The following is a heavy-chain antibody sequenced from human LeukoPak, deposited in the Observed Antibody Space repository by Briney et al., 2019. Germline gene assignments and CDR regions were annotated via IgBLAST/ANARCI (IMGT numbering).Heavy chain of an antibody. Sequence: SETLSLTCTVSGDSITTYYWSWIRQPPGKGLEWIGYIYHSGSTKYNPSLKSRVTISVDTPKKQFSLKLSSVTAADTAVHYCARDGYGGVDSWGQGTLVTVSS. CDR3: ARDGYGGVDS. J-gene: IGHJ4*02. CDR1: GDSITTYY. V-gene: IGHV4-59*01. CDR2: IYHSGST. D-gene: IGHD3-10*01.